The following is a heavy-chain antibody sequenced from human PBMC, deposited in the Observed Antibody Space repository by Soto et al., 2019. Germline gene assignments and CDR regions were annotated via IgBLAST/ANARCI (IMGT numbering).Heavy chain of an antibody. CDR2: ISSSSSTI. D-gene: IGHD1-26*01. Sequence: EVQLVESGGGLVQPGGSLRLSCAASGFTFSSYSMNWVRQAPGKGLEWVSYISSSSSTIYYADSVKGRFTISRDNAKNSLYLQMNSLGDEDTAVYYCVSYSWNYCYWGQGTLVTVSS. J-gene: IGHJ4*02. CDR3: VSYSWNYCY. V-gene: IGHV3-48*02. CDR1: GFTFSSYS.